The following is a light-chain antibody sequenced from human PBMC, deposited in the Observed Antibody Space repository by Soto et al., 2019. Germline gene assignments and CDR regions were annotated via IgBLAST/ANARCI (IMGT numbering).Light chain of an antibody. Sequence: DIVMTQSPDSLAVSLGERATINCKSSQTVLYRSNNMNYLSWYQQKPGQPPKLLIYWASTRESGVPDWFSGSGSGTDFTLTISSLQAEDVAVYYCQQYYSSPRTFGGGTKVEIK. CDR3: QQYYSSPRT. V-gene: IGKV4-1*01. J-gene: IGKJ4*01. CDR1: QTVLYRSNNMNY. CDR2: WAS.